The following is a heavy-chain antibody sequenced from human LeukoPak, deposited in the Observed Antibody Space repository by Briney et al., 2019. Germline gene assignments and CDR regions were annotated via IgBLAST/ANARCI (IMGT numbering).Heavy chain of an antibody. CDR3: ANGGTYSSGP. J-gene: IGHJ5*02. Sequence: GGSLRLSCAASGFTFSNSWMSWVRQAPGKGLEWVATIKPDGSAQYYVDSVKGRFTVSRDNAKNSLFLQINSLRAEDTAVYYCANGGTYSSGPWGQGTLVTVSS. CDR2: IKPDGSAQ. CDR1: GFTFSNSW. V-gene: IGHV3-7*01. D-gene: IGHD3-22*01.